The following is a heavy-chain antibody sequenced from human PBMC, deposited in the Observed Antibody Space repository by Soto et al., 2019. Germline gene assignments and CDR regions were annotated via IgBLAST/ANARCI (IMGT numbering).Heavy chain of an antibody. CDR2: IGTAGDT. D-gene: IGHD4-17*01. J-gene: IGHJ6*02. CDR3: ALSLRLGGMDV. V-gene: IGHV3-13*04. Sequence: EVQLVESGGGLVQPGGSLRLSCAASGFTFSSYDMHWVRQATGKGLEWVSAIGTAGDTYYPGSVKGRFTISRENAKNSLYLQMNSLRAGDTAVYYCALSLRLGGMDVWGQGTTVTVSS. CDR1: GFTFSSYD.